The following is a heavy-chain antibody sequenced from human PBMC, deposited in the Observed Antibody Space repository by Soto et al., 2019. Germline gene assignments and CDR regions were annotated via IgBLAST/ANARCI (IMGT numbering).Heavy chain of an antibody. V-gene: IGHV3-74*01. D-gene: IGHD4-4*01. CDR3: ATGRSNYYDY. J-gene: IGHJ4*02. CDR2: INSDGSST. CDR1: GFTFSSYW. Sequence: PGGSLRLSCAASGFTFSSYWMHWVRQAPGKGLVWVSRINSDGSSTSYADSVKGRFTISRDNAKNTLHLQMNSLRAEDTAVYYCATGRSNYYDYWGQGTLVTVYS.